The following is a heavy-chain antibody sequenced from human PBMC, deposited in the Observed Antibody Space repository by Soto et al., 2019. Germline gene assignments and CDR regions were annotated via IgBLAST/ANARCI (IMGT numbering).Heavy chain of an antibody. CDR2: INTDGSST. V-gene: IGHV3-74*01. Sequence: EVQLMESGGGLVHPGGSLRLSCAASGFTFSNYWMHWVRQVPGKGLEWVSRINTDGSSTGYAASVKGRFTISRDNAKSTLYVQMNSLRAEDTAVYYCAKDLHYGASDFWGQGTLVTVSS. D-gene: IGHD4-17*01. CDR1: GFTFSNYW. J-gene: IGHJ4*02. CDR3: AKDLHYGASDF.